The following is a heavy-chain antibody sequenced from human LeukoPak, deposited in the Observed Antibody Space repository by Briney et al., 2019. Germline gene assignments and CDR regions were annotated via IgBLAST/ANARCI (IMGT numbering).Heavy chain of an antibody. D-gene: IGHD3-9*01. J-gene: IGHJ4*02. Sequence: ASVKVSCKAFGYTFTGYFIHWVRQAPGQGLEWMGWINPNSGGTNYAQKFQGRVTMTRDTSISTAYMQLSRLRSDDTAVYYCARVTGRHFDWLPYFDYWGQGTLATVSS. CDR3: ARVTGRHFDWLPYFDY. CDR1: GYTFTGYF. V-gene: IGHV1-2*02. CDR2: INPNSGGT.